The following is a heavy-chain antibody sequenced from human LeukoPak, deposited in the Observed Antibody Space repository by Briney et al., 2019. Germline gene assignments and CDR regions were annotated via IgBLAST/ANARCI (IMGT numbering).Heavy chain of an antibody. J-gene: IGHJ4*02. V-gene: IGHV3-30*18. CDR2: ISYDGSNK. CDR1: GFSFSSHW. Sequence: GGSLRLSCAASGFSFSSHWMHWVRQAPGKGLEWVAVISYDGSNKYYADSVKGRFTISRDNSKNTLYLQMNSLRAEDTAVYYCAKDSYFDYWGQGTLVTVSS. CDR3: AKDSYFDY.